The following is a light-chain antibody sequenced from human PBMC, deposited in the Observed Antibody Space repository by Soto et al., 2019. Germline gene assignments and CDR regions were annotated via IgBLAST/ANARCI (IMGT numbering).Light chain of an antibody. CDR1: SSDIGSYDY. CDR3: SSFTSTSTRL. V-gene: IGLV2-14*01. CDR2: EVT. Sequence: QSALTQPASVSGSPGQSITISCTGTSSDIGSYDYVSWYQQHPGKAPNLIIYEVTDRPSGVSNRFSGSKSGNTASLTISGLQAEDEDYYYRSSFTSTSTRLFGSGTQLTVL. J-gene: IGLJ7*01.